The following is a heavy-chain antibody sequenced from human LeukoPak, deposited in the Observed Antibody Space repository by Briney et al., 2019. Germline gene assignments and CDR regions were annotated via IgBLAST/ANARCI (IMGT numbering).Heavy chain of an antibody. Sequence: GGSLRLSCAASGFTFSNAWMSWVRQAPGKGLEWVGRIKSKTDGGTTDYAAPVKGRFTISRDDSKNTLYLQMNSLKTEDTAVYYCTTGRGELNRNSRGLPYYFDYWGQGTLVTVSS. J-gene: IGHJ4*02. CDR2: IKSKTDGGTT. CDR1: GFTFSNAW. V-gene: IGHV3-15*01. D-gene: IGHD1-14*01. CDR3: TTGRGELNRNSRGLPYYFDY.